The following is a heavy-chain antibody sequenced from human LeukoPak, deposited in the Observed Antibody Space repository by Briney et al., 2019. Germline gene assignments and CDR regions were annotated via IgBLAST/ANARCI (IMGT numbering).Heavy chain of an antibody. D-gene: IGHD4-17*01. CDR1: GYTFTSYG. J-gene: IGHJ4*02. V-gene: IGHV1-18*01. CDR3: AREGGTTVTTVGPYFDY. CDR2: ISAYNGNT. Sequence: ASVKVSCKASGYTFTSYGISWVRQAPGQGLEWMGWISAYNGNTNYAQKLQGRVTMTTDTSTSTAYMELRSLRSDDTAVYYCAREGGTTVTTVGPYFDYWGQGTLVTVSS.